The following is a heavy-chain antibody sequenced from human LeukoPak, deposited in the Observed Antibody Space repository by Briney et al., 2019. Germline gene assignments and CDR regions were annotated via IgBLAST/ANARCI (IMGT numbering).Heavy chain of an antibody. CDR3: ARLRTGEAGFDY. CDR1: GGSVSSGSYY. CDR2: IYYSGST. D-gene: IGHD7-27*01. Sequence: SETLSLTCTVSGGSVSSGSYYWSWIRQPPGKGLEWIGYIYYSGSTNYNPSLKSRVTISVDTSKNQFSLKLSSVTAADTAVYYCARLRTGEAGFDYWGQGTLVTVSS. V-gene: IGHV4-61*01. J-gene: IGHJ4*02.